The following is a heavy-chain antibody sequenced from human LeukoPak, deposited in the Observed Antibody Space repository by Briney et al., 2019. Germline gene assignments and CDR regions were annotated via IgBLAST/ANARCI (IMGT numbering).Heavy chain of an antibody. CDR2: ISTSGSYI. V-gene: IGHV3-21*01. D-gene: IGHD2-2*01. CDR3: ARSPCSSTSCKPYYFDS. CDR1: EFTFSGYS. Sequence: TGGSLRLSCAASEFTFSGYSMNWVRQAPGKGLEWVSSISTSGSYIYYADSVKGRFTISRDNAKDSLYLQMNSLRAEDTAVYYCARSPCSSTSCKPYYFDSWGQGTLVTVSS. J-gene: IGHJ4*02.